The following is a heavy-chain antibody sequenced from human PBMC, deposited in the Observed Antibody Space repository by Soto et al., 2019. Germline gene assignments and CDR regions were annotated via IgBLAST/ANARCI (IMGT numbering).Heavy chain of an antibody. J-gene: IGHJ5*02. CDR1: GFTFSSYA. CDR3: ARELSNWFDP. CDR2: ISYDGSNK. Sequence: GGSPRLSCAASGFTFSSYAMHWVRQAPGKGLEWVAVISYDGSNKYYADSVKGRFTISRDNSKNTLYLQMNSLRAEDTAVYYCARELSNWFDPWGQGTLVTVSS. V-gene: IGHV3-30-3*01.